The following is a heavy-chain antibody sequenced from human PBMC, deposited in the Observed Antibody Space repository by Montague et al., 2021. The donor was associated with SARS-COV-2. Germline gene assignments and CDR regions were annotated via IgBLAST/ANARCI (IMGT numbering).Heavy chain of an antibody. CDR1: GFIFKTHN. V-gene: IGHV3-48*02. CDR3: AREGGHYDSSGYYRDAFDL. J-gene: IGHJ3*01. D-gene: IGHD3-22*01. CDR2: ITSSSGAS. Sequence: SLRLSCAASGFIFKTHNMNWVRQTPGKGLEWVAYITSSSGASFYADSVKGRFTISRDNAKNSLYLQMGSLRDEDTAVYYCAREGGHYDSSGYYRDAFDLWGQGTIVTVSS.